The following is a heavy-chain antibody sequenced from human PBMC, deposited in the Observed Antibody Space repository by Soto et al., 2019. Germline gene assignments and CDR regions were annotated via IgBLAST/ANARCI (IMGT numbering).Heavy chain of an antibody. Sequence: EVQLVESGGGLVQPGGSLRLSCAASGFTFNSYWIHWVRQAPGKGLVWVSRINSDGSSTAYADSVKGRFTISRDNAKNTLYLQMNGLRAEDTAVYYCVRGRYRLLWDYYFDYWGQGTLVTVS. CDR2: INSDGSST. V-gene: IGHV3-74*01. J-gene: IGHJ4*02. D-gene: IGHD2-2*01. CDR1: GFTFNSYW. CDR3: VRGRYRLLWDYYFDY.